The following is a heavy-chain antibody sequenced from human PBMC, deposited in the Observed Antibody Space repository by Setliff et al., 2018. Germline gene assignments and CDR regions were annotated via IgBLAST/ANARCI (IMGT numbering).Heavy chain of an antibody. J-gene: IGHJ6*02. D-gene: IGHD1-1*01. CDR1: GYTFTSYG. Sequence: ASVKVSCKASGYTFTSYGISWVRQAPGQGLEWMGWISAYNGETIYAQKFQGRVTMTEDTSTDTAYMELSSLRSEDTAVYYCATFLPRRPTMRYGMDVWGQGTTVTVSS. CDR2: ISAYNGET. V-gene: IGHV1-18*01. CDR3: ATFLPRRPTMRYGMDV.